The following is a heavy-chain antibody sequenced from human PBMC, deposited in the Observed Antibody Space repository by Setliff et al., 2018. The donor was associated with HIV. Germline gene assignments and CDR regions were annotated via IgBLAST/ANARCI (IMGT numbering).Heavy chain of an antibody. CDR1: GGSITGHY. J-gene: IGHJ5*02. V-gene: IGHV4-59*11. CDR3: ARQVQYRWDLGWFDP. Sequence: SETLSLTCAVSGGSITGHYWSWIRQPPGKGLEWIGYIHYSGSSNYNPSLKSRVSISLDTSKKQVSLKLNSVTAADTAVYYCARQVQYRWDLGWFDPWGQGTLVTVSS. CDR2: IHYSGSS. D-gene: IGHD6-6*01.